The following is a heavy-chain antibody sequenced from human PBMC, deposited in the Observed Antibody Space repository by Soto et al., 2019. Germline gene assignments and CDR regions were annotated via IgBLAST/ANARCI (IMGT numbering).Heavy chain of an antibody. D-gene: IGHD5-12*01. Sequence: GASVKVSCKASGYTFTTYAMHWVRQAPGQRLEWMGWINAGNGNTKYSQKFQGRVTITRDTSASTAYMELSSLRSEDTAVYYCARNLVVATIQPVDYWGQGTLVTVSS. CDR2: INAGNGNT. CDR3: ARNLVVATIQPVDY. CDR1: GYTFTTYA. V-gene: IGHV1-3*01. J-gene: IGHJ4*02.